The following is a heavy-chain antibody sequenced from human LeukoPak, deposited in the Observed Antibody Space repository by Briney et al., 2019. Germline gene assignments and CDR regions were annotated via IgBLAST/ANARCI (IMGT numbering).Heavy chain of an antibody. CDR3: AREGNLAGIAAAGGYDP. D-gene: IGHD6-13*01. J-gene: IGHJ5*02. CDR2: IHYSGSS. Sequence: PSETLSLTCTVSGDSVSSYYWSWIRQPPGTGLEYIGYIHYSGSSNYNPSLRSRVTISVDTSKNQISLKLRSVTAADTAVYYCAREGNLAGIAAAGGYDPWGQGTLVTVSS. V-gene: IGHV4-59*02. CDR1: GDSVSSYY.